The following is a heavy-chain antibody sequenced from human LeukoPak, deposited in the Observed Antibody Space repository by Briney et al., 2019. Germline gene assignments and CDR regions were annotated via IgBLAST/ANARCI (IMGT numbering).Heavy chain of an antibody. D-gene: IGHD1-26*01. CDR3: ARRTSNPVGAIDY. Sequence: SETLSLTCTVSGVSISSTNYYWGWIRQPPGRGLEWIGSISYSGTYYNPSLKSRLTISVDTSKNHFSLNLRSVTAADTAVYYCARRTSNPVGAIDYWGQGTLVTVSS. V-gene: IGHV4-39*01. CDR2: ISYSGT. J-gene: IGHJ4*02. CDR1: GVSISSTNYY.